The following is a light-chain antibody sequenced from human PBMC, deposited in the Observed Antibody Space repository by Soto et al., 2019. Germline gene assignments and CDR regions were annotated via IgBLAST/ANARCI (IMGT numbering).Light chain of an antibody. Sequence: ETVLTQSPATLSLSPGERATLSCRASRSISTYLAWYQQKPGQAPRLLIYEALNRATGIPARFSGSGSGTDFTLTISSLQSEDFAVYYCQQYSIWRTFGQGTKVDIK. CDR1: RSISTY. V-gene: IGKV3-11*01. J-gene: IGKJ1*01. CDR2: EAL. CDR3: QQYSIWRT.